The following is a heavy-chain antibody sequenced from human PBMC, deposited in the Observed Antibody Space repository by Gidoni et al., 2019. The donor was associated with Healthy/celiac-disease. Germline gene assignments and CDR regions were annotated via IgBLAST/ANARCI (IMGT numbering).Heavy chain of an antibody. CDR1: GFTISRFA. CDR3: AKERPNYYDSSGYSLRGAFDI. V-gene: IGHV3-23*01. J-gene: IGHJ3*02. Sequence: EAQLLESGGGLVQPGGSLRLPCAPSGFTISRFARSWGRQAPGKGLEWVSAISGSGGSTCYADSVKGRFTISRDNSKSTLYLQMNSLRTEDTAVYYCAKERPNYYDSSGYSLRGAFDIWGQGTMVTVSS. CDR2: ISGSGGST. D-gene: IGHD3-22*01.